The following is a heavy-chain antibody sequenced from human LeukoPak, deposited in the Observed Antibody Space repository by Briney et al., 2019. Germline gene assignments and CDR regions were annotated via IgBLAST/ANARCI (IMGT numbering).Heavy chain of an antibody. Sequence: ASVKVSCKASGYTFTGYYIHWVRQAPGQGLEWMGWINPNSGGTNYAQKFQGRVTMTRDTSISTAYMELSRLRSDDTAVYYCARGIVVVPAAIWYWGQGTLATVSS. CDR1: GYTFTGYY. V-gene: IGHV1-2*02. D-gene: IGHD2-2*01. CDR2: INPNSGGT. CDR3: ARGIVVVPAAIWY. J-gene: IGHJ4*02.